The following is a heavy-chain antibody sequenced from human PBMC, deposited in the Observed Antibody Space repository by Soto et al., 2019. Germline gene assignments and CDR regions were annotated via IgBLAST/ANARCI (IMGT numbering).Heavy chain of an antibody. CDR3: ATEGGTSGGGAFDI. Sequence: QVQLVESGGDVVQPGRSLTLSCTTSEFTFSNYAMHWVRQAPGTGLEWVAFISYSGASKFYADSVKGRFIISRDNSKSTVSLQMNSLRTDDTALYYWATEGGTSGGGAFDIWGQGTMVIVSS. CDR1: EFTFSNYA. V-gene: IGHV3-30-3*01. J-gene: IGHJ3*02. D-gene: IGHD1-7*01. CDR2: ISYSGASK.